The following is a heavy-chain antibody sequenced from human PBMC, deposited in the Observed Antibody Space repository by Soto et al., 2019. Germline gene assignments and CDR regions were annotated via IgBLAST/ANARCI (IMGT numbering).Heavy chain of an antibody. V-gene: IGHV4-30-4*01. D-gene: IGHD4-17*01. CDR2: IYYSGST. CDR1: GGSISSGDYY. J-gene: IGHJ5*02. Sequence: QVQLQESGPGLVNPSQTLSLTCTVSGGSISSGDYYWSWIRQPPGKGLEWIGYIYYSGSTYYNPSLKSRVTISVDTSKNQFSLKLSSVTAADTAVYYYARALPFDYGDYNWFDPWGQGTLVTVSS. CDR3: ARALPFDYGDYNWFDP.